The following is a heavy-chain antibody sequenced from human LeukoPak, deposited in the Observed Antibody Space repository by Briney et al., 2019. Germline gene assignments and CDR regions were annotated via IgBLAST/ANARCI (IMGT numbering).Heavy chain of an antibody. D-gene: IGHD3-10*01. CDR3: ARVGYGSGSYYNNAFDI. J-gene: IGHJ3*02. CDR2: INHSGST. V-gene: IGHV4-34*01. Sequence: SETLSLTCAVYGGSFSGYYWSWIRQPPGKGLEWIGEINHSGSTNYNPSLKSRVTISVDPSKNQFSLKLSSVTAADTAVYYCARVGYGSGSYYNNAFDIWGQGTMVTVSS. CDR1: GGSFSGYY.